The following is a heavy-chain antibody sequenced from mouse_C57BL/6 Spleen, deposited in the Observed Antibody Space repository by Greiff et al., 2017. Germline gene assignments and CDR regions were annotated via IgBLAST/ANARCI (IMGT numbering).Heavy chain of an antibody. CDR2: IDPENGDT. V-gene: IGHV14-4*01. CDR1: GFNIKDDY. Sequence: VQLQQSGAELVRPGASVKLSCTASGFNIKDDYMHWVKQRPEQGLEWIGGIDPENGDTEYASKFQGKATITADTSSNTAYLQLSSLTSEDTAVYYCTTGGAMDYWGQGTSVTVSS. J-gene: IGHJ4*01. CDR3: TTGGAMDY.